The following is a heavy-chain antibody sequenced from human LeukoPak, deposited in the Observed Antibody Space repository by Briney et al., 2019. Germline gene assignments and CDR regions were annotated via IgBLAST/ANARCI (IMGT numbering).Heavy chain of an antibody. CDR3: AREGRKGYCSSTSCYTPHWFDP. V-gene: IGHV1-69*05. CDR1: GGTFSSYA. Sequence: SVKVSCKASGGTFSSYAISWVRQAPGQGLEWMGGIIPIFGTANYAQKFQGRVTITTDESTSTAYMELSSLRSEDTAVYYCAREGRKGYCSSTSCYTPHWFDPWGQGTLVTASS. J-gene: IGHJ5*02. CDR2: IIPIFGTA. D-gene: IGHD2-2*02.